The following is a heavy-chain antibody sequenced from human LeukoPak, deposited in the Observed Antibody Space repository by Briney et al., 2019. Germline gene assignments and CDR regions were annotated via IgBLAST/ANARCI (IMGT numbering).Heavy chain of an antibody. Sequence: SETLSFTCTVSGGSISSGGYYWSWIRQHPGKGLEWIGYIYYSGSTYYNPSLKSRVTISVDTSKNQFSLKLSSVTAADTAMYYCARGNDILTIDYWGQGTLVTVSS. CDR1: GGSISSGGYY. D-gene: IGHD3-9*01. CDR3: ARGNDILTIDY. J-gene: IGHJ4*02. CDR2: IYYSGST. V-gene: IGHV4-31*03.